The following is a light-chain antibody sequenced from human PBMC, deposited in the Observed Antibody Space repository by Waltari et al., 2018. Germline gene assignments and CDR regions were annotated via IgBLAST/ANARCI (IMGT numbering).Light chain of an antibody. CDR3: SSYTRSSTYV. Sequence: QSALTQPASVSGSPGQSITISCTGTSTDIGSFGLVSWYQQHPVSAPTLSISDVTRRPSGTTDRFFGSKSGNTASLTISGLLAEDEADYYCSSYTRSSTYVFGTGTKVTVL. CDR2: DVT. V-gene: IGLV2-14*02. CDR1: STDIGSFGL. J-gene: IGLJ1*01.